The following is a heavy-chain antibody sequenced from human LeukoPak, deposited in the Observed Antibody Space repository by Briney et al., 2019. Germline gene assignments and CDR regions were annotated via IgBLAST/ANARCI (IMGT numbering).Heavy chain of an antibody. CDR1: GFTFDDYA. D-gene: IGHD3-22*01. J-gene: IGHJ4*02. CDR2: ISWNSGSI. V-gene: IGHV3-9*01. Sequence: GESLRLSCAASGFTFDDYAMHWVRQAPGKGLEWVSGISWNSGSIGYADSVKGRFTISRDNAKNSLCLQMNSLRAEDTALYYCAKSLKAGSGYYLLPRVGVGYWGQGTLVTVSS. CDR3: AKSLKAGSGYYLLPRVGVGY.